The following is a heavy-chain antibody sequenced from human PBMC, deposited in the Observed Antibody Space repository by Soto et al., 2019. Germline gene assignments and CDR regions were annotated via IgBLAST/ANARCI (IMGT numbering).Heavy chain of an antibody. V-gene: IGHV1-69*01. CDR2: IIPIFRTA. J-gene: IGHJ5*02. Sequence: QVQLVQSGAEVKKPGSSVKVSCKASGGTFSSYAISWVRQAPGQGLEWMGGIIPIFRTANYAQKFQGRVTITADESTSTAYMELRSLSSEDTAVYYCARGFSYSALATHSSRAWLSWFDPWGQGTLVTVSS. CDR3: ARGFSYSALATHSSRAWLSWFDP. D-gene: IGHD5-12*01. CDR1: GGTFSSYA.